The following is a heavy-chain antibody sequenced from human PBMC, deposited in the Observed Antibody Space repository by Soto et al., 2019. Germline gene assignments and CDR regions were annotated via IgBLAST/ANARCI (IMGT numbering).Heavy chain of an antibody. CDR1: GYTFTSYD. V-gene: IGHV1-8*01. D-gene: IGHD3-16*01. J-gene: IGHJ6*02. CDR3: ARARGTHYGMDV. Sequence: GASLKVSCKASGYTFTSYDINWVRQATGQGLEWMGWMNPNSGNTGYAQKFQGRVTMTRNTSISTAYMELSSLRSEDTAVYYCARARGTHYGMDVWGQGTTVTVSS. CDR2: MNPNSGNT.